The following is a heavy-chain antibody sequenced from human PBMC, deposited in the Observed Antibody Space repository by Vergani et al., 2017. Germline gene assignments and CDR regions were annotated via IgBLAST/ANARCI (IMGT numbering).Heavy chain of an antibody. CDR1: GFSFSSHA. Sequence: VQLVESGGGLVQPGGSLRLSCAASGFSFSSHAIHWVRQAPGKGLEWVAVISNDGSKKYYVDSVKGRFTISRDNSKNTLDLQMNSLRTQDTAVYYCAKAGSVTSGSLQYNFYMDVWGKGTTVTVS. V-gene: IGHV3-30*18. CDR2: ISNDGSKK. CDR3: AKAGSVTSGSLQYNFYMDV. D-gene: IGHD3-10*01. J-gene: IGHJ6*03.